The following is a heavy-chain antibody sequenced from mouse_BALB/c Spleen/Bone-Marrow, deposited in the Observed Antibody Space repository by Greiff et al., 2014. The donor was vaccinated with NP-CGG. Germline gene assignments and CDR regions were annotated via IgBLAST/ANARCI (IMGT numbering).Heavy chain of an antibody. V-gene: IGHV1-82*01. CDR3: ATTVVAPMDY. CDR1: GHAFSSSW. CDR2: IYPGDGET. Sequence: QVQLQQSGPELVKPGASVKISCKGSGHAFSSSWTNWVKWRPGQGLEWIGRIYPGDGETNYNGKFKGKATLTADKSSSTAYMQLSSLTSVDSAVYFCATTVVAPMDYWGQGTSVTVSS. D-gene: IGHD1-1*01. J-gene: IGHJ4*01.